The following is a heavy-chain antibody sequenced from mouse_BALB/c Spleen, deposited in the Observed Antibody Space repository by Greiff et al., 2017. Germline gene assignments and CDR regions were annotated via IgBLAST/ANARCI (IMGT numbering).Heavy chain of an antibody. CDR3: ARGNYGSSYGFAY. Sequence: EVKLEESGGGLVQPGGSRKLSCAASGFTFSDYGMAWVRQAPGKGPEWVAFISNLAYSIYYADTVTGRFTISRENAKNTLYLEMSSLRSEDTAMYYCARGNYGSSYGFAYWGQGTLVTVSA. J-gene: IGHJ3*01. D-gene: IGHD1-1*01. V-gene: IGHV5-15*02. CDR2: ISNLAYSI. CDR1: GFTFSDYG.